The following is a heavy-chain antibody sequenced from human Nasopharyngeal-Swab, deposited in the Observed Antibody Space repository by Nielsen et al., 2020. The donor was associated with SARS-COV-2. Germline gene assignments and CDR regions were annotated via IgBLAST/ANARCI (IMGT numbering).Heavy chain of an antibody. J-gene: IGHJ4*02. CDR1: GYTFTSYA. CDR3: ARSYTAMALFDY. D-gene: IGHD5-18*01. Sequence: ASVKVSCKASGYTFTSYAMHWVRQAPGQRLEWMGWINAGNGNTKYSQKFQGRVTITRDTSASTAYMELSSLRSEGTAVYYCARSYTAMALFDYWGQGTLVTVSS. V-gene: IGHV1-3*01. CDR2: INAGNGNT.